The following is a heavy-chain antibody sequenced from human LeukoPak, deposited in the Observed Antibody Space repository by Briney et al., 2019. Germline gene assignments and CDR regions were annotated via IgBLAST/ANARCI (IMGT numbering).Heavy chain of an antibody. V-gene: IGHV1-46*01. CDR2: INPSGGIT. CDR3: AQDPAVSGKTYYFDY. J-gene: IGHJ4*02. D-gene: IGHD6-19*01. CDR1: GYTFSGYY. Sequence: GASVKVSCKASGYTFSGYYIHWVRQAPGQGLEWMGRINPSGGITAYSQKFQGRVTMTRDTSTTTVYVELSSLRSEDTAMYYCAQDPAVSGKTYYFDYWGQGTLVTVSS.